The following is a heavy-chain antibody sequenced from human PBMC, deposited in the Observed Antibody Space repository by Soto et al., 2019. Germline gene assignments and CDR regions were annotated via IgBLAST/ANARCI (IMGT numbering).Heavy chain of an antibody. CDR3: ARLGGDYGGVDYFFDY. J-gene: IGHJ4*01. CDR2: IYPADSDT. Sequence: GESLKISCKGSGYSFSTYWIGWVRQMPGKGLEWMGIIYPADSDTRYSPSFQGQVTISADRSTSTAYLQWSSLKASDTAMYYCARLGGDYGGVDYFFDYWGQGTLVTVSS. D-gene: IGHD4-17*01. V-gene: IGHV5-51*01. CDR1: GYSFSTYW.